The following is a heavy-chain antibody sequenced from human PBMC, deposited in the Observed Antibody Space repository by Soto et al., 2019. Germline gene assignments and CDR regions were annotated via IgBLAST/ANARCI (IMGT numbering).Heavy chain of an antibody. Sequence: PGESLKISCAASGFTFSSYAMHWVRQAPGKGLEWVAVISYDGSNKYYADSVKGRFTISRDNSKNTLYLQMNSLRAEDTAVYYCASSSSSWYDDYWGQGTLVTVSS. D-gene: IGHD6-13*01. CDR2: ISYDGSNK. CDR3: ASSSSSWYDDY. CDR1: GFTFSSYA. J-gene: IGHJ4*02. V-gene: IGHV3-30-3*01.